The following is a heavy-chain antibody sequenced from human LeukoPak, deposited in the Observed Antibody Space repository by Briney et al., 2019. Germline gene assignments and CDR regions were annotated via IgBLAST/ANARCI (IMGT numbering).Heavy chain of an antibody. V-gene: IGHV1-69*13. Sequence: SVKVSCKASGGTFSSHAISWVRQAPGQGLEWMGGIIPIFGTANYAQKFQGRVTITADESTSTAYMELSSLRSEDTAVYYCVILIVATTLKNDAFDIWGQGTMVTVSS. J-gene: IGHJ3*02. CDR1: GGTFSSHA. D-gene: IGHD5-12*01. CDR3: VILIVATTLKNDAFDI. CDR2: IIPIFGTA.